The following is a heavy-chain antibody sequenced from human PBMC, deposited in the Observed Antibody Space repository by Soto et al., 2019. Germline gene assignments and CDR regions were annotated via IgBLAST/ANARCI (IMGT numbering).Heavy chain of an antibody. CDR3: AKDPHASWAQFWSGSLFDP. Sequence: QVQLVESGGGVVQPGRSLRLSCAASGFTFSSYGMHWVRQAPGKGLEWVAVISYDGSNKYYADSVKGRFTISRDNSKNTLYLQMNSLRAEYTAVYYCAKDPHASWAQFWSGSLFDPWGQGTLVTVSS. CDR2: ISYDGSNK. V-gene: IGHV3-30*18. J-gene: IGHJ5*02. CDR1: GFTFSSYG. D-gene: IGHD3-3*01.